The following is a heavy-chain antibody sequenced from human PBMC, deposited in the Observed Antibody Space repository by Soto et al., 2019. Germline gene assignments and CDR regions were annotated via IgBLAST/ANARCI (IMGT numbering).Heavy chain of an antibody. CDR2: ISAYNGNT. CDR3: ARVVGGSYFGSFDY. J-gene: IGHJ4*02. CDR1: GYTFTSYG. Sequence: ASVTVACKASGYTFTSYGSSWVRQAHGQGLEWMGWISAYNGNTNYAQKLQGRVTMTTDTSTSTAYMELRSLRSDDTAVYYCARVVGGSYFGSFDYWGQGTLVTVSS. V-gene: IGHV1-18*01. D-gene: IGHD1-26*01.